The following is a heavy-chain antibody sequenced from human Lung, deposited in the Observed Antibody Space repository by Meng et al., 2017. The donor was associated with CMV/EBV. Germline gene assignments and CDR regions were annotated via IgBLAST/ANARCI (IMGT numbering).Heavy chain of an antibody. CDR3: ARLLRGYDSVGWFDP. V-gene: IGHV4-61*01. D-gene: IGHD3-3*01. CDR1: GDSVSSGPYY. CDR2: LYYSGDT. Sequence: SETLSLTCTVSGDSVSSGPYYWSWIRQPPGKGLEWIGYLYYSGDTNYNPSLKSRVTMSVDTSKSQFSLKLRSVTAADTAVYYCARLLRGYDSVGWFDPWGQGTLVXVSS. J-gene: IGHJ5*02.